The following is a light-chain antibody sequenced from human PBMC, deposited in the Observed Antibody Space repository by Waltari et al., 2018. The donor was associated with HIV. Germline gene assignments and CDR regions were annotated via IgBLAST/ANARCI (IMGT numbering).Light chain of an antibody. V-gene: IGLV2-14*01. Sequence: QSALTQPASVSGSPGQSLTISCTGTSSAVGGSNYVSWYQQHPGKAPKLMIYEVSNRPSGVSNRFSGSKSGNTASLTISGLQAEDEADYYCSSYTSSSTLVVFGGGTKLTVL. CDR3: SSYTSSSTLVV. J-gene: IGLJ2*01. CDR2: EVS. CDR1: SSAVGGSNY.